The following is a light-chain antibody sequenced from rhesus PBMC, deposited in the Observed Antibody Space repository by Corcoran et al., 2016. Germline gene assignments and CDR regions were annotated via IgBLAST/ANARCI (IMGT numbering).Light chain of an antibody. CDR2: KAS. J-gene: IGKJ2*01. Sequence: DIQMTQSPSSLSASVGDRVTITCRTSENVNNYLNWYQQKPGKAPKLLNYKASTLQSGVPSRFRGSGSGTDYTFTISSLQSEDVATYYCQHNYGTPYSFGQGTKVEIK. CDR1: ENVNNY. V-gene: IGKV1-74*01. CDR3: QHNYGTPYS.